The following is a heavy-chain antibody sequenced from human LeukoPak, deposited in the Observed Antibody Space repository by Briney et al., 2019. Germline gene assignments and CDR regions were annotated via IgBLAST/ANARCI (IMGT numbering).Heavy chain of an antibody. Sequence: ASVKVSCKASGYTFTSYGISWVRQAPGQGLEWMGWISAYNGNTNYAQKFQGRVTMTRDTSISTAYMELSRLRSDDTAVYYCARGLRLISSSWYFGYWGQGTLVTVSS. CDR1: GYTFTSYG. CDR3: ARGLRLISSSWYFGY. J-gene: IGHJ4*02. D-gene: IGHD6-13*01. CDR2: ISAYNGNT. V-gene: IGHV1-18*01.